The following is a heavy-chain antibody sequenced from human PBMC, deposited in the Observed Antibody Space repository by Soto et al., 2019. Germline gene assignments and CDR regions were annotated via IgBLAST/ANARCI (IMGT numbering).Heavy chain of an antibody. J-gene: IGHJ4*02. CDR1: GGSISSYY. V-gene: IGHV4-59*08. Sequence: PSETLSLTCTVSGGSISSYYWSWIRQPPGKGLEWIGYIYYSWSTNYNPSLKSRVTISVDTSKNQFSLKLSSVTAADTAVYYCARHAPYYDFVSGYFSHNPWLSHYCGKGPLGIVAS. CDR2: IYYSWST. CDR3: ARHAPYYDFVSGYFSHNPWLSHY. D-gene: IGHD3-3*01.